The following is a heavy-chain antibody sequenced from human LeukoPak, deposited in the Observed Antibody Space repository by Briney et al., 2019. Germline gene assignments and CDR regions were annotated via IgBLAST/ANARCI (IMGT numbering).Heavy chain of an antibody. Sequence: SETLSLTCTVSGYSISSGYYWGWIRLPPGKGLEWIGSIYHSGSTYYNPSLKSRVTISVDTSKNQFSLKLSSVTAADTAVYYCALTPVWGSYRYYFDYWGQGTLVTVSS. CDR1: GYSISSGYY. CDR3: ALTPVWGSYRYYFDY. D-gene: IGHD3-16*02. J-gene: IGHJ4*02. V-gene: IGHV4-38-2*02. CDR2: IYHSGST.